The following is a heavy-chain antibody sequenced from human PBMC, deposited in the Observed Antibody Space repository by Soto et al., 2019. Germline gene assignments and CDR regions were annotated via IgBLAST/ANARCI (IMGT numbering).Heavy chain of an antibody. J-gene: IGHJ5*02. CDR3: VRAPQYHKVNWFEL. V-gene: IGHV4-31*03. CDR2: IYFAWIT. Sequence: SEALSLTCTVSCVSLSRGGYYWNWPRPPPVNGLEGRGYIYFAWITYSTPSLKSRITLPVDTSKSQFPLELRSVTAADTAIYYGVRAPQYHKVNWFELWGPGDLVTVS. D-gene: IGHD4-4*01. CDR1: CVSLSRGGYY.